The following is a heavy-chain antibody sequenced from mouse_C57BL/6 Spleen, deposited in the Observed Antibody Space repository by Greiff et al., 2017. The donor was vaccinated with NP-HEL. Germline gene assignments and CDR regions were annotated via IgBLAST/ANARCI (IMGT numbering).Heavy chain of an antibody. CDR1: GYTFTSYW. D-gene: IGHD1-1*01. CDR2: IHPNSGST. Sequence: VQLQQPGAELVKPGASVKLSCKASGYTFTSYWMHWVKQRPGQGLEWIGMIHPNSGSTNYNEKFKSKATLTVDKSSSTAYMQLSSLTSEDSAVYYCARYYGSSYWYFDGWGTGTTVTVSS. J-gene: IGHJ1*03. V-gene: IGHV1-64*01. CDR3: ARYYGSSYWYFDG.